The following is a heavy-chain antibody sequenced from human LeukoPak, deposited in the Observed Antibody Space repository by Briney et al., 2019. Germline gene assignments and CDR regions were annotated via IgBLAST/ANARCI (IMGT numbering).Heavy chain of an antibody. D-gene: IGHD6-19*01. CDR3: ARHSSSGWYGNAFDI. Sequence: GESLKISCNSSGYIYTSYWIGWVRLMPGKGLEWMGIIYPGDSDTRYSPSFQGQVTISADKSISTAYLQWSSLKASDTAMYYCARHSSSGWYGNAFDIWGQGTMVTVSS. CDR1: GYIYTSYW. J-gene: IGHJ3*02. CDR2: IYPGDSDT. V-gene: IGHV5-51*01.